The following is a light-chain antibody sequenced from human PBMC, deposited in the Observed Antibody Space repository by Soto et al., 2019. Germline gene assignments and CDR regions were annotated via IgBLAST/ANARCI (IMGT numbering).Light chain of an antibody. CDR2: GGS. CDR3: QQYSSSRT. CDR1: QSVSSNH. V-gene: IGKV3-20*01. J-gene: IGKJ1*01. Sequence: DIVLTHSPGTLSLSPCERATLYFRASQSVSSNHLAWYQQKPGQAPRLLIYGGSSRATGIPVRFSGSGSETDFTLTITRLEPEDFAMYYCQQYSSSRTFGQGTKVDIK.